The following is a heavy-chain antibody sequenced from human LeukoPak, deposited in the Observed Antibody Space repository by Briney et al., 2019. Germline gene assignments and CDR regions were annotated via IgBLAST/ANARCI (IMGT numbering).Heavy chain of an antibody. J-gene: IGHJ3*02. CDR1: GFTDSSNY. V-gene: IGHV3-66*01. CDR3: ARARIVAAGNDAFDI. Sequence: GGSLRLSCAASGFTDSSNYMTWVRQAPGKGLEWVSIIYSGGSTFYADSVKGRFTISRDNSKNTLYLQMNSLGAEDTAVYYCARARIVAAGNDAFDIWGQGTMVTVSS. D-gene: IGHD6-13*01. CDR2: IYSGGST.